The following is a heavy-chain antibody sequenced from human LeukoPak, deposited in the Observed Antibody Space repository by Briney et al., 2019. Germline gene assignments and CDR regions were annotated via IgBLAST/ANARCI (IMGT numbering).Heavy chain of an antibody. CDR3: AKRAHRDGEDDPFDI. CDR2: ISYDGSNK. CDR1: GFTFSSYD. D-gene: IGHD5-24*01. V-gene: IGHV3-30*18. Sequence: GRSLRLSCAASGFTFSSYDMHWVRQAPGKGLEWVAVISYDGSNKYYADSVKGRFTISRDNFKDTLYLQMNSLRAEDTAVYYCAKRAHRDGEDDPFDIWGQGTMVTVSS. J-gene: IGHJ3*02.